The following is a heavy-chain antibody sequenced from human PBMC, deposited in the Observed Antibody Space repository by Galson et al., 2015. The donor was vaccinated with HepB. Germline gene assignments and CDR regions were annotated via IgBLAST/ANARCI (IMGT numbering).Heavy chain of an antibody. J-gene: IGHJ4*02. CDR2: ISAYNGNT. D-gene: IGHD1-26*01. V-gene: IGHV1-18*01. CDR3: ARAPRKVVGATHLFDY. CDR1: GYTFTSYG. Sequence: SVKVSCKASGYTFTSYGISWVRQAPGQGLEWMGWISAYNGNTNYAQKLQGRVTMTTDTSTSTAYMELRSLRSDDTAVYYCARAPRKVVGATHLFDYWGQGTLVTVSS.